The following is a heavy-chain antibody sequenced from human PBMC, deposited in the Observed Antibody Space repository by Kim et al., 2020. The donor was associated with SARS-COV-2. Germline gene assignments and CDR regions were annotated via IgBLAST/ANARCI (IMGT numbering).Heavy chain of an antibody. CDR3: ASLTVRGVIPFDY. Sequence: SETLSLTCTVSGYSISSGYYWGWIRQPPGKGLEWIGSIYHSGSTYYNPSLKSRVTISVDTSKNQFSLKLSSVTAADTAVYYCASLTVRGVIPFDYWGQGTLVTVSS. D-gene: IGHD3-10*01. V-gene: IGHV4-38-2*02. J-gene: IGHJ4*02. CDR2: IYHSGST. CDR1: GYSISSGYY.